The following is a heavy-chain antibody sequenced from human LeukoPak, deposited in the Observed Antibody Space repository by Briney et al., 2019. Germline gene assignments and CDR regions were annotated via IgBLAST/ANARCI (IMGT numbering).Heavy chain of an antibody. J-gene: IGHJ5*02. CDR2: INPNSGGT. CDR3: ARDSGGWYPPSGWFDP. Sequence: ASVKVSCKASGYTFTGYYIHWVRQAPGQGLEWMGWINPNSGGTNYAQKFQGRVTMTRDTSISTAYMELSRLRSDDTAVYYCARDSGGWYPPSGWFDPWGQGTLVTVSS. CDR1: GYTFTGYY. V-gene: IGHV1-2*02. D-gene: IGHD6-19*01.